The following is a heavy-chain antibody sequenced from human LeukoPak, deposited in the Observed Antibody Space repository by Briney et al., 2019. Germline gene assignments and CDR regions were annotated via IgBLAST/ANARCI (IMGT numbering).Heavy chain of an antibody. CDR1: GFTFSSYA. D-gene: IGHD3-9*01. Sequence: GGSLRLSCAASGFTFSSYAMHWVRQAPGKGLEWVAVISYDGSNKYYADSVKGRFTISRDNSKNTLYLQMNSLRAEDTAVYYCARGRASSYDILTGYHYWGQGTLVTVSS. V-gene: IGHV3-30*04. CDR2: ISYDGSNK. CDR3: ARGRASSYDILTGYHY. J-gene: IGHJ4*02.